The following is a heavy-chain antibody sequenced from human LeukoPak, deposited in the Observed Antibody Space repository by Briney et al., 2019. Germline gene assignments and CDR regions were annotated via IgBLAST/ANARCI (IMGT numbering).Heavy chain of an antibody. D-gene: IGHD3-22*01. CDR3: ASPKMKLLLRDASDI. CDR1: GFTFSSYA. V-gene: IGHV3-23*01. Sequence: GGSLRLSCAASGFTFSSYAVSWVRQAPGKGLEWVSAISGSGGTTYYADSVKGRFTISRDKSKNTLYLQMNSLRAEDTAVYYCASPKMKLLLRDASDIWGQGAMVTVSS. CDR2: ISGSGGTT. J-gene: IGHJ3*02.